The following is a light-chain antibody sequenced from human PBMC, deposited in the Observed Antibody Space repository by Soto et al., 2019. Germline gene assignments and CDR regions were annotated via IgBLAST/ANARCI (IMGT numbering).Light chain of an antibody. CDR2: DAS. J-gene: IGKJ3*01. Sequence: DIQMTQSPSTLSASVGDRVTITCRASQSFSSCLAWYQQKTGKPPRLLIYDASTLVSGVPSRFSGSGSGTEFTLTISSLQPDDLATYYCQPYNSYPGTFGPGTKVDIK. V-gene: IGKV1-5*01. CDR1: QSFSSC. CDR3: QPYNSYPGT.